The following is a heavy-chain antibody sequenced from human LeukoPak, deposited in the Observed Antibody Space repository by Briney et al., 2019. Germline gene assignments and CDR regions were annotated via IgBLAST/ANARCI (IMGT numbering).Heavy chain of an antibody. D-gene: IGHD6-19*01. J-gene: IGHJ4*02. CDR3: ARVSLFGGWGDY. CDR1: GGSISSSSYY. V-gene: IGHV4-39*07. CDR2: IYYSGST. Sequence: SETLSLTCTVSGGSISSSSYYWGWIRQPPGKGLEWIGSIYYSGSTYYNPSLKSRVTISVDTPKNQFSLKLSSVTAADTAVYYCARVSLFGGWGDYWGQGTLVTVSS.